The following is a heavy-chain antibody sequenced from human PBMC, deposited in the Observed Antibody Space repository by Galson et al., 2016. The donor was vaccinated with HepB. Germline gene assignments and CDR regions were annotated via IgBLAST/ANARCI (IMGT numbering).Heavy chain of an antibody. D-gene: IGHD6-25*01. CDR3: ARGAAAVTGRVDY. J-gene: IGHJ4*02. CDR1: EFTFSSYW. CDR2: IKQDGSEE. Sequence: SLRLSCAASEFTFSSYWMNWVRRAPGKGLEWVANIKQDGSEEYYVDSVKGRFTISRDNAKNSLYLQMTSLRAEDTAVYYCARGAAAVTGRVDYWGQGTLVTVSS. V-gene: IGHV3-7*01.